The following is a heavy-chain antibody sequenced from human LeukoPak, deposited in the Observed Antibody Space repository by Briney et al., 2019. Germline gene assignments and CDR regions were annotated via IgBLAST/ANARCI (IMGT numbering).Heavy chain of an antibody. CDR3: AGEDNSSGYRPFDI. V-gene: IGHV1-2*02. Sequence: ASVKVSCKASGYTFTSYFIHWVRQAPGQGLEWMGIINPSAGGTNYAQKFQGRVTMTRDMSMSTAYMELSRLRSDDTAVYYCAGEDNSSGYRPFDIWGQGTMVTVPS. D-gene: IGHD3-22*01. J-gene: IGHJ3*02. CDR1: GYTFTSYF. CDR2: INPSAGGT.